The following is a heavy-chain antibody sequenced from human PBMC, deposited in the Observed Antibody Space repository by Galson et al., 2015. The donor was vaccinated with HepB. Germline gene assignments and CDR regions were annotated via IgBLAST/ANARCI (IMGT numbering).Heavy chain of an antibody. CDR3: ARRPRWELTYYYYYGMDV. J-gene: IGHJ6*02. D-gene: IGHD1-26*01. CDR2: ISSSSSTI. CDR1: GFTFSSYS. Sequence: SLRLSCAASGFTFSSYSMNWVRQAPGKGLEWVSYISSSSSTIYYADSVKGRFTTSRDNAKNSLYLQMNSLRAEDTAVYYCARRPRWELTYYYYYGMDVWGQGTTVTVSS. V-gene: IGHV3-48*04.